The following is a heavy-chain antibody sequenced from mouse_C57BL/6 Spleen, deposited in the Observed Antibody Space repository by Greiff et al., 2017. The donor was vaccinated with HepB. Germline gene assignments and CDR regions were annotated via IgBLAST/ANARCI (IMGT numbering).Heavy chain of an antibody. CDR2: IYPGDGDT. Sequence: VKLMESGAELVKPGASVKISCKASGYAFSSYWMNWVKQRPGKGLEWIGQIYPGDGDTNYNGKFKGKATLTADKSSSTAYMQLSSLTSEDSAVYFCARSNYGSSYDWYFDVWGTGTTVTVSS. J-gene: IGHJ1*03. CDR3: ARSNYGSSYDWYFDV. V-gene: IGHV1-80*01. CDR1: GYAFSSYW. D-gene: IGHD1-1*01.